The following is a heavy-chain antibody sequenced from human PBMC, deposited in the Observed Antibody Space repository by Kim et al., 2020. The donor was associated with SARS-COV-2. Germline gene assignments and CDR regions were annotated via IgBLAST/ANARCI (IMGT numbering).Heavy chain of an antibody. J-gene: IGHJ4*02. D-gene: IGHD2-15*01. Sequence: DSGKGRFTISRDGSKNTVYLELNSLRDEDSAVYYCATEGGTSGRCGYFDSWGQGTLVTVSS. V-gene: IGHV3-30*02. CDR3: ATEGGTSGRCGYFDS.